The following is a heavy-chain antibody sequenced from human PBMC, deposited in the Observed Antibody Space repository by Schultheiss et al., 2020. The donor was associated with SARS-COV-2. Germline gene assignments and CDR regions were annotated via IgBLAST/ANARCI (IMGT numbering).Heavy chain of an antibody. CDR3: ARDMGKQLMWVHYYYYGMDV. D-gene: IGHD6-13*01. J-gene: IGHJ6*02. V-gene: IGHV3-30*04. CDR2: ISYDGSNK. Sequence: GGSLRLSCAASGFTFSSYAMHWVRQAPGKGLEWVAVISYDGSNKYYADSVKGRFTISRDNAKNTLYLQMNSLRAEDMAVYYCARDMGKQLMWVHYYYYGMDVWGQGTTVTVSS. CDR1: GFTFSSYA.